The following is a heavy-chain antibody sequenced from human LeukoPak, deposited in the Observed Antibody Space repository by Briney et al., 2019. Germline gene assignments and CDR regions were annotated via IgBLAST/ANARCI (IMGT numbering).Heavy chain of an antibody. D-gene: IGHD3-10*01. CDR3: ARDADLGSEV. V-gene: IGHV4-30-4*01. CDR1: GGSISGGDYY. Sequence: SETLSLTCTVSGGSISGGDYYWSWIRQTPGKGLEWIGYSYYSGIPYYNPSLRSRVTISRDTSKNQFSLRLSSVTAADTAVYYCARDADLGSEVWGPGTLVTVSS. CDR2: SYYSGIP. J-gene: IGHJ4*02.